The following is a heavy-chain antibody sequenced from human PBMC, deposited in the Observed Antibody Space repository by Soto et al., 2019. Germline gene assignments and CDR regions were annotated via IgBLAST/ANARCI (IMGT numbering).Heavy chain of an antibody. Sequence: EVQLVESGGGLVQPGGSQRLSCAASGFTFSSYWMSWVRQAPGKGLEWVANIKQDGSEKYYVDSVKGRFTISRDNAKNSLYLQMNSLRAEDTAVYYCARVVSTMIVVVIPPYWYFDLWGRGTLVTVSS. CDR1: GFTFSSYW. V-gene: IGHV3-7*03. CDR2: IKQDGSEK. J-gene: IGHJ2*01. CDR3: ARVVSTMIVVVIPPYWYFDL. D-gene: IGHD3-22*01.